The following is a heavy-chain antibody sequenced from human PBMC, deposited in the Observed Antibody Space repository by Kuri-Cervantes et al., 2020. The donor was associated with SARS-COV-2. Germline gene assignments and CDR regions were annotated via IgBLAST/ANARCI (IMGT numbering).Heavy chain of an antibody. Sequence: ASVKVSCKASRDTFTTFGFNWVRQATGQGLEWMGMVKTNSGNTLYAQIFQGRVTMTRDTSTSTVYMELSSLTSEDTAIYYCYCAPKEGFDSWGQGTLVTVSS. D-gene: IGHD2-21*01. J-gene: IGHJ4*02. CDR2: VKTNSGNT. V-gene: IGHV1-8*02. CDR3: YCAPKEGFDS. CDR1: RDTFTTFG.